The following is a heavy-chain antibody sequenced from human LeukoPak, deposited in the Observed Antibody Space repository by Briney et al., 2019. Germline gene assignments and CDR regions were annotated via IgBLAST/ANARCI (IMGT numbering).Heavy chain of an antibody. CDR3: ARAHYDFWSGYYNAVNWFDP. Sequence: ASVKVSCKASGYTFTSYGINWVRQATGQGLEWMGWMNPNSGNTGYAQKFQGRVTMTRNTSISTAYMELSSLRSEDTAVYYCARAHYDFWSGYYNAVNWFDPWGQGTLVTVSS. CDR1: GYTFTSYG. D-gene: IGHD3-3*01. CDR2: MNPNSGNT. V-gene: IGHV1-8*02. J-gene: IGHJ5*02.